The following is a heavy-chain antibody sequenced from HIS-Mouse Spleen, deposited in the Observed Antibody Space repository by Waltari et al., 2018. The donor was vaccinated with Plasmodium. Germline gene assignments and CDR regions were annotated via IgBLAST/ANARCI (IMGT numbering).Heavy chain of an antibody. Sequence: QVTLRESGPALVKPTQTLTLTCTFPGFSLSTSGMCVSWIRQPPGKALEWLAPIDWDDDKYYSTSLKTRLTISKDTSKNQVVLTMTNMDPVDTATYYCARHKKRGQLVRGYFDYWGQGTLVTVSS. CDR2: IDWDDDK. V-gene: IGHV2-70*01. J-gene: IGHJ4*02. D-gene: IGHD6-6*01. CDR1: GFSLSTSGMC. CDR3: ARHKKRGQLVRGYFDY.